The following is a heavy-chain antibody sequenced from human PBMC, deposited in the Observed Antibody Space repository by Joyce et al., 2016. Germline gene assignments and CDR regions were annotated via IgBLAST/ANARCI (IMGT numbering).Heavy chain of an antibody. Sequence: QVQLVESGGGLVHPGRSLRLYCAASGFVFDSYAMDWVGQVPGKGVEWVALVSHEGRDEFYAGSGKGRFTISRDNSKNILYLQMDSLRVEDTAVYFCAKVRHDYDSVGDRIYYGVDVWGQGTTVIVSS. J-gene: IGHJ6*02. CDR2: VSHEGRDE. CDR3: AKVRHDYDSVGDRIYYGVDV. D-gene: IGHD3-22*01. CDR1: GFVFDSYA. V-gene: IGHV3-30*18.